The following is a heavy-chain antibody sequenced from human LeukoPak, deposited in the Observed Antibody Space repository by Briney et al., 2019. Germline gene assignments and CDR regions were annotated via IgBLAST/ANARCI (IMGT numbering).Heavy chain of an antibody. V-gene: IGHV3-30*18. CDR3: AKDHDILTGYYMYYFDY. CDR2: ISYDGSNK. CDR1: GFTFNFYG. D-gene: IGHD3-9*01. Sequence: GGSLRLSCAASGFTFNFYGMHWVRQAPGKGLEWVAVISYDGSNKYYADSVKGRFTISRDNSKNTLYLQMNSLRAEDTAVYYCAKDHDILTGYYMYYFDYWGQGTLVTVSS. J-gene: IGHJ4*02.